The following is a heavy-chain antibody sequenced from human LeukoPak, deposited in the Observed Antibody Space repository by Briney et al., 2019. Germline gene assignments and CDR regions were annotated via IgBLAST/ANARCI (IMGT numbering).Heavy chain of an antibody. CDR3: ARDIRREMAIPSDV. CDR2: TYSSGTT. CDR1: GFNVSNNY. Sequence: AGGSLRLSCAASGFNVSNNYMHWVRQAPGERLEWVSVTYSSGTTYYADSVKGRFTISRDTSKNTLHLQMNSLRVEDTAVYHCARDIRREMAIPSDVWGQGTLVTVSS. D-gene: IGHD5-24*01. V-gene: IGHV3-66*01. J-gene: IGHJ3*01.